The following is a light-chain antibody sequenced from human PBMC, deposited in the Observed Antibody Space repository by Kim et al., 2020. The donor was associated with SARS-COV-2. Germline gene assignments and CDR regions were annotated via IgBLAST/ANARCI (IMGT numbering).Light chain of an antibody. V-gene: IGLV2-8*01. J-gene: IGLJ2*01. CDR3: SSYAGSNNVI. CDR2: DVT. Sequence: AVTTSGTGTSSDIGCYNYVSWYQQHPGKAPKLMIYDVTKRPSGVPDRFSGSKSGNTASLTVSGLQAEDESDYYCSSYAGSNNVIFGGGTQLTVL. CDR1: SSDIGCYNY.